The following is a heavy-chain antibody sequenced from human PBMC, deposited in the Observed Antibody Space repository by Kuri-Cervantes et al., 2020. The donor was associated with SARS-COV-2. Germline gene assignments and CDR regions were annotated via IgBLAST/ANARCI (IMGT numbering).Heavy chain of an antibody. Sequence: GESLKISCAASGFTFSSYSMNWVRQAPGKGLEWVSYISSSSTIYYADSVKGRFTISRDNAKNSLYLQMNSLRAEDTAVYYCAREGEEYFDLWGRGTLVTVSS. J-gene: IGHJ2*01. V-gene: IGHV3-48*01. CDR3: AREGEEYFDL. CDR1: GFTFSSYS. D-gene: IGHD3-10*01. CDR2: ISSSSTI.